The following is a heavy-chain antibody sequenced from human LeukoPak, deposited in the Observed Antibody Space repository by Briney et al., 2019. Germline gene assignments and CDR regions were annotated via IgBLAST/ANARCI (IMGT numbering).Heavy chain of an antibody. D-gene: IGHD5-18*01. J-gene: IGHJ3*02. V-gene: IGHV1-46*01. Sequence: ASVKVSCKASGYTFTSYYMHWVRQAPGQGLEWMGIINPSGGSTSYAQKFQGRVTMTRDTSTSTVYMELSSLRSEDTAVYYCARDLPLRPGYSYGFGNAFDIWGQGTMVTVSS. CDR1: GYTFTSYY. CDR2: INPSGGST. CDR3: ARDLPLRPGYSYGFGNAFDI.